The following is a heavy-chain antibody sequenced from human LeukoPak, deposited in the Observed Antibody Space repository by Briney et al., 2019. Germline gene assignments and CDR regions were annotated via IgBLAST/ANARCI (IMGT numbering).Heavy chain of an antibody. CDR3: AREAAFDM. CDR2: ISSSSTYT. J-gene: IGHJ3*02. Sequence: PGGSLRLSCAASGFTFSSYPTNWVRQAPGKGLEWVSSISSSSTYTFYADSVKGRFTISRDNAKNSLYLQMNSLRAEDTAVYYCAREAAFDMWGQGTMVTVSS. V-gene: IGHV3-21*06. CDR1: GFTFSSYP.